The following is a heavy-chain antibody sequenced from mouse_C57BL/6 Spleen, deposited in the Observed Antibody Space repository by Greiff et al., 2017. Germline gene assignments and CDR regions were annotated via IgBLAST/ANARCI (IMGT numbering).Heavy chain of an antibody. D-gene: IGHD1-1*01. CDR3: ARHADYYGSSYDWYFDV. CDR2: ISGGGGDT. J-gene: IGHJ1*03. V-gene: IGHV5-9*01. Sequence: EVNVVESGGGLVKPGGSLKLSCAASGFTFSSYTMSWVRQTPEKRLEWVATISGGGGDTYYPDSVKGRFTISRDNAKNTLYLQMSSLRSEDTALYYCARHADYYGSSYDWYFDVWGTGTPVTVSS. CDR1: GFTFSSYT.